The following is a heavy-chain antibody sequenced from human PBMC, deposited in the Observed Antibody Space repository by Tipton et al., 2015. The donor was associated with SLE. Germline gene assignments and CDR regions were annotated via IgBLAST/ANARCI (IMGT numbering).Heavy chain of an antibody. CDR3: VRLRSKVLIDY. Sequence: PGLVKPSETLSLTCTVSGGSVSSGSYYWAWIRQPPGKGPEWIGIIYYSGSTYYYPSLKSRITISVDTSKNQFSLEVRSVTAADTAVYYCVRLRSKVLIDYWGQGTLVTVSS. D-gene: IGHD2-8*01. CDR2: IYYSGST. CDR1: GGSVSSGSYY. J-gene: IGHJ4*02. V-gene: IGHV4-39*07.